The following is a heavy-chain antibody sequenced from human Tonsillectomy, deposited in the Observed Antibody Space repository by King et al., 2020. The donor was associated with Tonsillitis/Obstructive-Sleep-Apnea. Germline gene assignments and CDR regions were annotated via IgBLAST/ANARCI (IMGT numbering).Heavy chain of an antibody. CDR3: ASSSDYDSSGYYSWGDC. Sequence: VPLVESGGGLVQPGGSLRLYCAASGFTFSNHEMNWVRQAPGKGLEGVSYISSSGTIIYYADPVKGPFSISRDNAENQLYLQMNSLRGEDTVIYYCASSSDYDSSGYYSWGDCWGPGTLVTVAS. V-gene: IGHV3-48*03. CDR1: GFTFSNHE. CDR2: ISSSGTII. D-gene: IGHD3-22*01. J-gene: IGHJ4*02.